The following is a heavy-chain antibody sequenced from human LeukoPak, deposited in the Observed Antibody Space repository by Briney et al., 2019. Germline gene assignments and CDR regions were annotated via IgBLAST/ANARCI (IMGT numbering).Heavy chain of an antibody. J-gene: IGHJ4*02. CDR2: ISWNSARI. CDR3: ARDFGRYFFDY. V-gene: IGHV3-9*01. D-gene: IGHD3-10*01. Sequence: GGSLRLSCAASGFTFDDYGMHWVRQAPGKGLEWVSGISWNSARIGYADSVKGRITISRDNAKNSLYLQMNSLRAEDTAVYYCARDFGRYFFDYWGQGTLVTVSS. CDR1: GFTFDDYG.